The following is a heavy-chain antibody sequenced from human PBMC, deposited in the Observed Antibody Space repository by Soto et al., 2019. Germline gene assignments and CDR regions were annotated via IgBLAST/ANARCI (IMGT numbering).Heavy chain of an antibody. J-gene: IGHJ4*02. CDR1: GGTFSSYA. CDR3: ARGQGGYSYGHFDY. Sequence: ASVKVSCKASGGTFSSYAISWVRQAPGQGLEWMGGIIPIFGTANYAQKFQGRVTITADKSTSTAYMELSSLRSEDTAVYYCARGQGGYSYGHFDYWGQGTLVTVSS. D-gene: IGHD5-18*01. V-gene: IGHV1-69*06. CDR2: IIPIFGTA.